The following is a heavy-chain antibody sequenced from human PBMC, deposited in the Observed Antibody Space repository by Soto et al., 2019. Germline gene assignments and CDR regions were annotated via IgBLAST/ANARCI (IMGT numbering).Heavy chain of an antibody. Sequence: QLHLVQSGAVVKKPGASVTVSCSASGYPVTAYYMHWVRQAPGRGLEWMGGINPATGAAKNTQTVRGRVTMTRAPSTSTVFMELSGLTSEDTAVFYCARGGGVGVAGSAAFDMWGQGTVVTVSS. CDR1: GYPVTAYY. CDR2: INPATGAA. V-gene: IGHV1-2*02. CDR3: ARGGGVGVAGSAAFDM. J-gene: IGHJ3*02. D-gene: IGHD3-3*01.